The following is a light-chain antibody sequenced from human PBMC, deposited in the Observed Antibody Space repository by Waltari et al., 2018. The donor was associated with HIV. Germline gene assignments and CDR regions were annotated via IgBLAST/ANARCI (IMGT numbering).Light chain of an antibody. Sequence: EIVMTQSPATLSVSPGERATLSCRSSPSVSSNLAWYQQKAGQAPRLLIYGSYTRATGIPARFSGSGSGTEFTLTISSLQSEDFAVYYCQQYNNWPPLTFGGGTKVEIK. CDR3: QQYNNWPPLT. CDR2: GSY. J-gene: IGKJ4*01. V-gene: IGKV3-15*01. CDR1: PSVSSN.